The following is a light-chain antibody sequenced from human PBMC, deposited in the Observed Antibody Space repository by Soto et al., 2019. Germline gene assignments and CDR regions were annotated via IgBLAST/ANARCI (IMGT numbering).Light chain of an antibody. J-gene: IGKJ1*01. Sequence: EIVLMQSPGTLSLSPGERATLSCSSSQTMTRAYLAWYQQKPGQAPRLLIYAASYRATGIPDRFSGSGSGTDFTLTISRLEPEDFAVYYCQQYGSSPRTFGQGTKVDI. CDR1: QTMTRAY. V-gene: IGKV3-20*01. CDR3: QQYGSSPRT. CDR2: AAS.